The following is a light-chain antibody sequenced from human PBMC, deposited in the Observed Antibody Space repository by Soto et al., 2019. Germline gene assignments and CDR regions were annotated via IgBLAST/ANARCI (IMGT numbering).Light chain of an antibody. CDR2: EVS. CDR3: SSYAGSNNLV. J-gene: IGLJ2*01. V-gene: IGLV2-8*01. Sequence: QSALTQPPSASGSPGQSVTISCTGTSSDVGGYNYGSWYQQHPGKAPKLMIYEVSKRPSGVPDRFSGSKSGNTASLTVSGLQAYDEADYYCSSYAGSNNLVFGGGTKVTVL. CDR1: SSDVGGYNY.